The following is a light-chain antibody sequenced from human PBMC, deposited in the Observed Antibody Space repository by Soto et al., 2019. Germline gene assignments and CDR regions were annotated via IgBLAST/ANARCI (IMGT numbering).Light chain of an antibody. V-gene: IGLV2-8*01. J-gene: IGLJ2*01. CDR1: SSDVGGYNY. Sequence: QSAPTQPPSASGSPGQSVTFSCTGTSSDVGGYNYVSWYQQYTGKAPKLMIYEVYKRHSGVPDRFSGSKSGNTASLTVSGLQPEDEADYYCSAYAGSSTWVFGGGTKVTVL. CDR2: EVY. CDR3: SAYAGSSTWV.